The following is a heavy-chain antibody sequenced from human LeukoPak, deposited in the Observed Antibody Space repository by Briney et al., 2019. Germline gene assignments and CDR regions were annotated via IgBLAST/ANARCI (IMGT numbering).Heavy chain of an antibody. CDR2: INPRGGST. V-gene: IGHV1-46*01. CDR1: GYTFTSYY. Sequence: GASVKVSCKASGYTFTSYYMHWVRQAPGQGFEWMGIINPRGGSTSYAQKFQGRVTMTRDTSTSTVYMELSSLTSEDTAVYYCARVEYSSFFVYWGEGTLVTVSS. D-gene: IGHD6-6*01. CDR3: ARVEYSSFFVY. J-gene: IGHJ4*02.